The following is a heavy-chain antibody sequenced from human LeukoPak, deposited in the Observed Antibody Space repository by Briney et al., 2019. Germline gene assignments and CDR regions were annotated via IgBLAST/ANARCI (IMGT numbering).Heavy chain of an antibody. CDR3: AREEASMKFD. D-gene: IGHD3-10*01. Sequence: GASVKASCKASGYTFTGYYMHWVRQAPGQGLEWMGWINPNSGDTNYAQKFQGRVTMTRDTSISTAYVELSRLRFDDTAVYYCAREEASMKFDWGQGTLVTVSS. J-gene: IGHJ4*02. CDR2: INPNSGDT. CDR1: GYTFTGYY. V-gene: IGHV1-2*02.